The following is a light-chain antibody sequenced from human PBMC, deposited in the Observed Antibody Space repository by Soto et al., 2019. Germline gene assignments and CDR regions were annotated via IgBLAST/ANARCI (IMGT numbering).Light chain of an antibody. CDR3: QRYDNLPPYI. CDR1: RDIRDF. V-gene: IGKV1-33*01. CDR2: DAS. J-gene: IGKJ2*01. Sequence: EIQMTQSPSSLSVSVGDRVTITCQASRDIRDFLNWYQQKPGKAPKLLIFDASNLEEGVPPRFSGSGSGTHFTFSINSLQPEDVATYYCQRYDNLPPYIFGKGTKVDIK.